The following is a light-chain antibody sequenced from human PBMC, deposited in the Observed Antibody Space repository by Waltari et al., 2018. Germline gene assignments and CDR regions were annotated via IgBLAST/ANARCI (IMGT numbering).Light chain of an antibody. Sequence: QSALTQPPSASGSPGPSVTISCTGTSGDVGAYDFCSWYQQNPGKAPKLIIYEVNKRPSGVPDRFSGSKSGNTASLTVSGLQADDEADYYCSSYAGSNNFVFGPGTEVTVL. J-gene: IGLJ1*01. CDR2: EVN. CDR3: SSYAGSNNFV. V-gene: IGLV2-8*01. CDR1: SGDVGAYDF.